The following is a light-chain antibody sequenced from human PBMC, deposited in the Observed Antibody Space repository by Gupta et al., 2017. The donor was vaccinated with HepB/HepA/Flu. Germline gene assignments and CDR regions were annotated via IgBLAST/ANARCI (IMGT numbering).Light chain of an antibody. Sequence: HSVLTQPPSASGAPGQRVTISGSGSSSNIGSNYVYWYQQLPGPAPKLLIYRNTQRASGVPDRFSGAKSDTSSSLAISGLRAEDEADYYCAAWDDSLSGPVFGGGTKLTVL. CDR2: RNT. CDR1: SSNIGSNY. V-gene: IGLV1-47*01. CDR3: AAWDDSLSGPV. J-gene: IGLJ2*01.